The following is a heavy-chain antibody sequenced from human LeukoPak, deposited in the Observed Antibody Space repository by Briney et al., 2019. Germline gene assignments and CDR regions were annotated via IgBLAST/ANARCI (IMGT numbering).Heavy chain of an antibody. CDR3: ARGLIAASTFDY. CDR2: IFHSGSV. D-gene: IGHD6-6*01. V-gene: IGHV4-38-2*02. CDR1: AYSISSGYF. J-gene: IGHJ4*02. Sequence: SETLSLTCTVSAYSISSGYFWGWIRQPPGKGPEWIGSIFHSGSVYYNPSLQSRVTISVDTSKNQFSLKLSSVTAADTAVYYCARGLIAASTFDYWGQGTLVTVSS.